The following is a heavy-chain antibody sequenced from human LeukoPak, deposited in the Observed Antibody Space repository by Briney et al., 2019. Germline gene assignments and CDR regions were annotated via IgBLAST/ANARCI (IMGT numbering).Heavy chain of an antibody. V-gene: IGHV3-30*04. D-gene: IGHD2-2*01. CDR1: GFTFSSYA. CDR3: ARDHRYCSSTSCYGFDY. Sequence: GGSLRLSCAASGFTFSSYAMHWVRQAPGKGLEWVAVISYDGSNKYYADSVKGRFTISRDNSKNTLYLQMNSLRAEDTAVYYCARDHRYCSSTSCYGFDYWGQGTLVTVSS. CDR2: ISYDGSNK. J-gene: IGHJ4*02.